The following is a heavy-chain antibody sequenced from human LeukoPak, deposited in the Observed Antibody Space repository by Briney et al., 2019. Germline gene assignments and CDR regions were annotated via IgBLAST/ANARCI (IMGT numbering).Heavy chain of an antibody. J-gene: IGHJ2*01. CDR3: AVSTVTNAPMPRNWYFDL. Sequence: GTSVKVSCKASGFTFTSSAVQWVQQARGQRLEWIGWIVVGSGNTNYAQKFQERVTITRDMSTSTVYMELSSLRSEDTAVYYCAVSTVTNAPMPRNWYFDLWGRGTLVTVSS. CDR1: GFTFTSSA. CDR2: IVVGSGNT. D-gene: IGHD4-17*01. V-gene: IGHV1-58*01.